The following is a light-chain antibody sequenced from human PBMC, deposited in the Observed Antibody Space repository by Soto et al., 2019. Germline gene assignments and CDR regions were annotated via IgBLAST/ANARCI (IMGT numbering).Light chain of an antibody. CDR1: SSDVGAYDY. Sequence: QSALTQPASVSGSPGQSITISCTGTSSDVGAYDYVSWYQQHPDKAPKLIIYVVSNRPSGVSNRFSGAKSGNTASLTISGLQAEDEADYYCSLYTSSDPPHVFGTGPKVTVL. J-gene: IGLJ1*01. CDR2: VVS. CDR3: SLYTSSDPPHV. V-gene: IGLV2-14*01.